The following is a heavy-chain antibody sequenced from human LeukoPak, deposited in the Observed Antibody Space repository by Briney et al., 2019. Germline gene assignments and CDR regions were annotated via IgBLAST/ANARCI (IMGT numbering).Heavy chain of an antibody. CDR2: IRYTGST. CDR1: GGSVDTHY. Sequence: PSETLSLTCSVSGGSVDTHYWSWIRQPPGKGLEWIGYIRYTGSTTYNPSLKTRVSMSVDTSKNLFSLKLSSVTAADTAVYYCAREVTNYYYYYMDVWGKGTTVTVSS. CDR3: AREVTNYYYYYMDV. V-gene: IGHV4-59*02. D-gene: IGHD4-23*01. J-gene: IGHJ6*03.